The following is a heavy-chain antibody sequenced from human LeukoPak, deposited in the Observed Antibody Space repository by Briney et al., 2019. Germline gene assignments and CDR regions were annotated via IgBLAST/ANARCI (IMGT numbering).Heavy chain of an antibody. CDR1: GGSISSGDYY. D-gene: IGHD4-23*01. Sequence: PSETLSLTCTVSGGSISSGDYYWSWIRQPPGKGLEWIGYIYYSGSTYYNPSLKSRVTISVDTSKNQFSLKLSSVTAADTAVYYCARDNAVGSRGATVVSYFDYWGQGTLVTVSS. J-gene: IGHJ4*02. CDR3: ARDNAVGSRGATVVSYFDY. CDR2: IYYSGST. V-gene: IGHV4-30-4*01.